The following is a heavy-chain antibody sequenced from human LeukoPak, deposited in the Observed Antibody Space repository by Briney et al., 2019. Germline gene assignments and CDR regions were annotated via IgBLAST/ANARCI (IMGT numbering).Heavy chain of an antibody. CDR2: ISTGSSSI. CDR1: GFTFSSYS. CDR3: ARPYSSSWYYLTY. V-gene: IGHV3-48*01. J-gene: IGHJ4*02. D-gene: IGHD6-13*01. Sequence: GGSLRLSCAASGFTFSSYSMNWVRHAPGKGLEWVSFISTGSSSIYYADSVKGRFTISRDNAKNSLYLQMNSLRAEDTAVYYCARPYSSSWYYLTYWGQGTLVTVSS.